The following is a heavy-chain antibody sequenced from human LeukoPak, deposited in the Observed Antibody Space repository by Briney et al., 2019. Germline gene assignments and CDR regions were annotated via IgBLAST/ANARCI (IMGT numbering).Heavy chain of an antibody. CDR2: INHSGST. D-gene: IGHD3-9*01. V-gene: IGHV4-34*01. J-gene: IGHJ2*01. Sequence: SETLSLTCTVSGGSISSYYWSWIRQPPGKGLEWIGEINHSGSTNYNPSLKSRVTISVDTSKNQFSLKLSSVTAADTAVYYCARVAGDIWYFDLWGRGTLVTVSS. CDR1: GGSISSYY. CDR3: ARVAGDIWYFDL.